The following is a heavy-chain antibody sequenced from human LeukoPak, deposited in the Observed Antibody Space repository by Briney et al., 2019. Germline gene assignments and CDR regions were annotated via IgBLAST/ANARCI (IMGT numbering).Heavy chain of an antibody. CDR1: GGSINSSNYY. V-gene: IGHV4-39*01. J-gene: IGHJ4*02. CDR3: ARHLNSLCSPPND. CDR2: IYYSGST. D-gene: IGHD1-1*01. Sequence: SETESLACTVSGGSINSSNYYSGWIRQPPGKGLEWIGSIYYSGSTYYSPSLKSRVTISVDTSKNQFSLKLSSVTAADTAVYYCARHLNSLCSPPNDWGQGSLVTVSS.